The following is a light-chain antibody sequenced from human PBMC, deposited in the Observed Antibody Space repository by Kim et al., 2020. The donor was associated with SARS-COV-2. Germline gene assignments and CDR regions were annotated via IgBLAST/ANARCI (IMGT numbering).Light chain of an antibody. J-gene: IGKJ3*01. CDR1: QSVSSY. V-gene: IGKV3-11*01. Sequence: EIVLTPSPATLSLSPGERATLSCRASQSVSSYLAWYQQNPGQAPRLLIYDASNRATGIPARFSGSGSGTDFTLTISSLEPEDFAVYYCQQRSNWPLFTFGPGTKVDIK. CDR3: QQRSNWPLFT. CDR2: DAS.